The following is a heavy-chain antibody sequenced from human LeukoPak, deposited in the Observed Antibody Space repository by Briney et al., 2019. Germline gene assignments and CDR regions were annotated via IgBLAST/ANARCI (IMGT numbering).Heavy chain of an antibody. CDR1: GYIFITYG. CDR3: ARWDRGRNSELDY. CDR2: ISAYNGVT. J-gene: IGHJ4*02. D-gene: IGHD1-26*01. V-gene: IGHV1-18*01. Sequence: ASVKVSCKASGYIFITYGIHWVRQAPGQGLEWMGWISAYNGVTKSAQKLQGRVTMTTDTSTSTAYMELRNLRSDDTAVYYCARWDRGRNSELDYWGQGTLVIVSS.